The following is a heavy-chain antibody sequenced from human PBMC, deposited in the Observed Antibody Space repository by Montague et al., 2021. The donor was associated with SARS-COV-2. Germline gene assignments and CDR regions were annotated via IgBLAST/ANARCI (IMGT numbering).Heavy chain of an antibody. V-gene: IGHV4-34*01. CDR1: GGSFSNHY. J-gene: IGHJ5*02. CDR3: ARGLKYADSYWFDP. CDR2: MNDGGST. D-gene: IGHD2-2*01. Sequence: SETLSLTCGYYGGSFSNHYWSWIRQPPGKGLEWIAEMNDGGSTNYNPSLKSRVIIALDTSKNKFSLKLSSVTAADTAVYYCARGLKYADSYWFDPWGQGALVTVSS.